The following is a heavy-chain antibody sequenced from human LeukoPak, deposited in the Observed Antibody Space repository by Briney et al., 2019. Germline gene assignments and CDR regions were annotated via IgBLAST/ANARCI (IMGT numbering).Heavy chain of an antibody. Sequence: SETLSLTCAVYGGSFSGYYWSWIRQPPGKGLEWIGEINHSGSTNYNPSLKSRVTIPVDTSKNQFSLKLSSVTAADTAVYYCARGQYYDFWSGYPPHNWFDPWGQGTLVTVSS. V-gene: IGHV4-34*01. J-gene: IGHJ5*02. CDR1: GGSFSGYY. D-gene: IGHD3-3*01. CDR2: INHSGST. CDR3: ARGQYYDFWSGYPPHNWFDP.